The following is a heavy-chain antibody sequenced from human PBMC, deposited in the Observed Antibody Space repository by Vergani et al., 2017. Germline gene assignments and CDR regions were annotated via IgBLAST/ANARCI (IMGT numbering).Heavy chain of an antibody. CDR2: INAGNGNT. CDR3: AREGFYDYVWGSYRLRGGYYFDY. V-gene: IGHV1-3*01. J-gene: IGHJ4*02. D-gene: IGHD3-16*02. Sequence: QVQLVQSGAEVKKPGASVMVSCKASGYTFTSYAMHWVRQAPGQRLEWMGWINAGNGNTKYSQKFQGRVTITRDTSASTAYMELSSLRSEDTAVYYCAREGFYDYVWGSYRLRGGYYFDYWGQGTLVTVSS. CDR1: GYTFTSYA.